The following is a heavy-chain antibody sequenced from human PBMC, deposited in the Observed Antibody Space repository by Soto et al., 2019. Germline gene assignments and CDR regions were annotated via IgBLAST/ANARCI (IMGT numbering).Heavy chain of an antibody. Sequence: SRSLSLTCAISGDSVSSGRATWKWIRQSPSRGLEWLGRTYFRSKWYNDYAIFVKSRIVINPDTSANQLSLQLSSANPEDTAVYFCGRIITGTKIDSWGQGTLVTVSS. CDR2: TYFRSKWYN. D-gene: IGHD1-7*01. CDR1: GDSVSSGRAT. J-gene: IGHJ4*02. V-gene: IGHV6-1*01. CDR3: GRIITGTKIDS.